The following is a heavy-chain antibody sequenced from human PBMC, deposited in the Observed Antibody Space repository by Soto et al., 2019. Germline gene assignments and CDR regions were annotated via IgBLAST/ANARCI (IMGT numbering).Heavy chain of an antibody. Sequence: QVQLQESGPGLVKPSETLSLTCTVSGASISGYYWSWIRQPPGKGLEWIGYIYYSGSTSYNPSLKSRVTISIDTSKNQFSLNLNSVTAADTAVYYCAREYGTTVTTFYYCGQGTLVTVSS. J-gene: IGHJ4*02. V-gene: IGHV4-59*01. D-gene: IGHD4-17*01. CDR1: GASISGYY. CDR2: IYYSGST. CDR3: AREYGTTVTTFYY.